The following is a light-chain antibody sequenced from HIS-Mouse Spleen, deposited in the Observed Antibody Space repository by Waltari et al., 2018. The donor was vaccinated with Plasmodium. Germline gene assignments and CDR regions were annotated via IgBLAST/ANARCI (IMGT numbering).Light chain of an antibody. CDR3: CSYAGSYTLV. Sequence: QSALTQPRSVSGSPGQSVTISCTGTSSDVGGYNYVPWYQQHPGKAPKLMIYDVSKRPSGVPDRFSGSKSVNTASLTISGLQAEDDADYYCCSYAGSYTLVFGGGTKLTVL. J-gene: IGLJ2*01. V-gene: IGLV2-11*01. CDR2: DVS. CDR1: SSDVGGYNY.